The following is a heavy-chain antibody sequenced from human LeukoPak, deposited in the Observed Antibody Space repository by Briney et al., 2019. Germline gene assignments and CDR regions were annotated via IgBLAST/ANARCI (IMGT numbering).Heavy chain of an antibody. CDR2: IYHSGST. CDR1: GGSISSGGYS. CDR3: ARDRRRDGYNLFDY. J-gene: IGHJ4*02. Sequence: PSETLSLTCAVSGGSISSGGYSWSWIRQPPGKGLEWIGYIYHSGSTYYNPSLKSRVTISVDRSKNQFSLKLSSVTAADTAVYYCARDRRRDGYNLFDYWGQGTLVTVSS. V-gene: IGHV4-30-2*01. D-gene: IGHD5-24*01.